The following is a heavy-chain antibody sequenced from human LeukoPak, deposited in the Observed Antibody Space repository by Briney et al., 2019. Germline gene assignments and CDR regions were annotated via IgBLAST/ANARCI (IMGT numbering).Heavy chain of an antibody. V-gene: IGHV3-21*01. D-gene: IGHD1-26*01. J-gene: IGHJ3*02. Sequence: PGRSLRLSCAASGFTFSSYSMNWVRQAPGKGLEWVSSISSSSSYIYYADSVKGRFTISRDNAKNSLYLQMNSLRAEDTAVYYCAREDWELLQAFDIWGQGTMVTVSS. CDR1: GFTFSSYS. CDR3: AREDWELLQAFDI. CDR2: ISSSSSYI.